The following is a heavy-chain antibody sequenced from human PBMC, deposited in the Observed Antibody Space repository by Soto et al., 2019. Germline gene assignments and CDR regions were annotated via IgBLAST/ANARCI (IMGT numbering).Heavy chain of an antibody. J-gene: IGHJ4*02. CDR3: ARAAAAPKVYYFDY. CDR2: IYHSGST. Sequence: SETLSLTCAGSGGSISSGGYSWSWIRQPPGKGLEWIGYIYHSGSTYYNPSLKSRVTISVDRSKNQFSLKLSSVTAADTAGYYCARAAAAPKVYYFDYWGQGTLVTGSS. D-gene: IGHD6-13*01. V-gene: IGHV4-30-2*01. CDR1: GGSISSGGYS.